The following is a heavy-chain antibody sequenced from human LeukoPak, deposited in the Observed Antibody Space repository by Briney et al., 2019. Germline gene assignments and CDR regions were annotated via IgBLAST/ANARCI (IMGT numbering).Heavy chain of an antibody. D-gene: IGHD5-18*01. CDR1: GFTFSDFP. Sequence: GGSLRLSCAASGFTFSDFPMIWVRQAPGKGLEWVAVISYDGSNKYYADSVKGRSTISRDNSKNTLYLQMNSLRAEDTAVYYCGLRGSYGHFDYWGQGTLVTVSS. J-gene: IGHJ4*02. V-gene: IGHV3-30*04. CDR2: ISYDGSNK. CDR3: GLRGSYGHFDY.